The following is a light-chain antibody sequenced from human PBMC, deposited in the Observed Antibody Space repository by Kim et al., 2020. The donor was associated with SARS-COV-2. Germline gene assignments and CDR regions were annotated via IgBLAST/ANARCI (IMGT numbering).Light chain of an antibody. V-gene: IGKV3-11*01. CDR1: QTVNTY. Sequence: VPPGERATLSCRASQTVNTYIAWYQHKPGQAPRLLIYDSSNRATGIPARFSGSGSGTDFTLTISSVDPEDFGVYYCHQRNDWPITFGLGTRLEIK. CDR3: HQRNDWPIT. J-gene: IGKJ5*01. CDR2: DSS.